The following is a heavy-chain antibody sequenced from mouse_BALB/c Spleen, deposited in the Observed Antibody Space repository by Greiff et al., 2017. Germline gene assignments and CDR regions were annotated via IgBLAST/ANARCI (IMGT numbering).Heavy chain of an antibody. CDR1: GFTFSSYG. Sequence: EVQVVESGGGLVQPGGSLKLSCAASGFTFSSYGMSWVRQTPDKRLELVATINSNGGSTYYPDSVKGRFTISRDNAKNTLYLQMSSLKSEDTAMYYCARDPLYGNYAMDYWGQGTSVTVSS. D-gene: IGHD2-1*01. J-gene: IGHJ4*01. CDR2: INSNGGST. CDR3: ARDPLYGNYAMDY. V-gene: IGHV5-6-3*01.